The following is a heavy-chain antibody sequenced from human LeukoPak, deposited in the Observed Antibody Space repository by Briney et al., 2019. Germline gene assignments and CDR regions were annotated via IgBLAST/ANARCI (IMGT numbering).Heavy chain of an antibody. CDR2: IYYSGST. CDR1: GGSISSYF. CDR3: ARIDRAVAGTIDY. D-gene: IGHD6-19*01. Sequence: SETLSLTCTVSGGSISSYFWSWIRQPPRKGLEWIGYIYYSGSTNYNPSLKSRVTMSVDTSKNQFSLKLSSVTAADTAVYYCARIDRAVAGTIDYWGQGTLVAVSS. J-gene: IGHJ4*02. V-gene: IGHV4-59*08.